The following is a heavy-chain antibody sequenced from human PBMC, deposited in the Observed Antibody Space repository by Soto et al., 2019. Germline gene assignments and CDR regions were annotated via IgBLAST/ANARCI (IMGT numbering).Heavy chain of an antibody. CDR2: IYYSGST. Sequence: QVQLQESGPGLVKPSETLSLTCTVSGGSISSYYWSWIRQPPGKGLKWIGYIYYSGSTNYNPSLKSRVTISVDTSKNQFSLKLSSVTAADTAVYYCAREERWLQWYGMDVWGQGTTVTVSS. J-gene: IGHJ6*02. D-gene: IGHD5-12*01. CDR3: AREERWLQWYGMDV. V-gene: IGHV4-59*01. CDR1: GGSISSYY.